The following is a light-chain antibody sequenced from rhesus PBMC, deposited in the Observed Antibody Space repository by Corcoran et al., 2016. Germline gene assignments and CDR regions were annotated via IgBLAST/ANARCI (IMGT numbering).Light chain of an antibody. J-gene: IGKJ2*01. CDR1: QGISTY. CDR2: AAS. Sequence: DIQMTQSPSSLSASVGDRVTITCRASQGISTYLNWYQQKPGKAPKRLIYAASSLESGVPSRFSGSGSGTDFTLTISSMQPEDFETYYCQQYNSNPYSFGQGTKVEIK. CDR3: QQYNSNPYS. V-gene: IGKV1-43*01.